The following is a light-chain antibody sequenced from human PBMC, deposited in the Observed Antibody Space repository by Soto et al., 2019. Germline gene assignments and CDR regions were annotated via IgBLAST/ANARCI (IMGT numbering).Light chain of an antibody. CDR3: SSYTSRRTVV. V-gene: IGLV2-14*01. Sequence: QSALTQPPSASGSPGQSVIISCTGTSSDVGGYNYVSWYQQHPGKAPKLMIYEVTNRPSGVSNRFSGSKSGNTASLTISGLQAEDEADYYCSSYTSRRTVVFGTGTKVTVL. CDR1: SSDVGGYNY. CDR2: EVT. J-gene: IGLJ1*01.